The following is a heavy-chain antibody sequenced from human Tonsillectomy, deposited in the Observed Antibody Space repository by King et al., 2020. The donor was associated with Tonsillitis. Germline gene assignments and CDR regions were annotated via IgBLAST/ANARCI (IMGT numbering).Heavy chain of an antibody. CDR2: INWNGGST. D-gene: IGHD3-22*01. J-gene: IGHJ3*02. CDR1: GFTFDDYD. V-gene: IGHV3-20*01. CDR3: ARSHPAYNSSGFVAFDI. Sequence: VQLVESGGGVVRPGGSLRLSCAASGFTFDDYDMSWVRQAPGKGLEWVSGINWNGGSTGYADSVKGRFTISRDNAKNSLYLQMNSLRAEDTALYHCARSHPAYNSSGFVAFDIWGQGTMVTVSS.